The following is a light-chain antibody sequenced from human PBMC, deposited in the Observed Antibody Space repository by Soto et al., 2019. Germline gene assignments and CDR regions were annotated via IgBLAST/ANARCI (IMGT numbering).Light chain of an antibody. CDR3: QHYKSYSEA. Sequence: DIQMTQSPSTLSGSVGDRVTITCRASQTISSWLAWYQQKPGKAPKLLIYKASTLKSGVPSRFSGSGSGTEFTLTISSLQPDDFATYYCQHYKSYSEALGQGTKV. CDR1: QTISSW. J-gene: IGKJ1*01. CDR2: KAS. V-gene: IGKV1-5*03.